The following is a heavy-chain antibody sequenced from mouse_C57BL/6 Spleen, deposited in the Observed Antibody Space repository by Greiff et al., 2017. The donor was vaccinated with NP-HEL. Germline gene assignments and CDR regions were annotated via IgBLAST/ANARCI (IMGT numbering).Heavy chain of an antibody. CDR1: GYTFTDYY. V-gene: IGHV1-26*01. J-gene: IGHJ1*03. CDR3: ARAYYGSAGRYFDV. D-gene: IGHD1-1*01. CDR2: INPNNGGT. Sequence: VQLQQSGPELVKPGASVKISCKASGYTFTDYYMNWVKQSHGKSLEWIGDINPNNGGTSYNQKFKGKATLTVDKSSSTAYMELRSLTSEDSAVYYCARAYYGSAGRYFDVWGTGTTVTVSS.